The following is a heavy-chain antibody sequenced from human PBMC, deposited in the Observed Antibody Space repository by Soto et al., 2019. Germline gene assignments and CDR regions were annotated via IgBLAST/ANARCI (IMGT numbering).Heavy chain of an antibody. CDR3: ASQKLDVPAFFDF. D-gene: IGHD4-4*01. V-gene: IGHV4-30-4*01. J-gene: IGHJ4*01. CDR1: GGSISSGDYY. CDR2: IYYSGST. Sequence: SETLSLTCTVSGGSISSGDYYWSWIRQPPGKGLEWIGYIYYSGSTYYNTSLKSRVTISVDTSKNQFSLRLTSVTAADTAFYYCASQKLDVPAFFDFWGQGTLVTVSS.